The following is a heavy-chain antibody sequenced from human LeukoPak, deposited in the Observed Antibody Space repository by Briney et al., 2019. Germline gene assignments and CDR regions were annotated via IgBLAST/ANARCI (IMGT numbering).Heavy chain of an antibody. J-gene: IGHJ1*01. V-gene: IGHV3-30-3*01. CDR1: GGSISSGD. CDR3: ARVSDSSGYYYVGYFQR. CDR2: ISYDGSNK. Sequence: LSLTCTVSGGSISSGDYYWSWIRQAPGKGLEWVAVISYDGSNKYYADSVKGRFTISRDNSKNTLYLQMNSLRAEDTAVYYCARVSDSSGYYYVGYFQRWGQGTLVTVSS. D-gene: IGHD3-22*01.